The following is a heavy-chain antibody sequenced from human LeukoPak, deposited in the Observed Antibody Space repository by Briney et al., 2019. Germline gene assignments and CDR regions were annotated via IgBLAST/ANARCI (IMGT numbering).Heavy chain of an antibody. D-gene: IGHD1-1*01. J-gene: IGHJ5*02. V-gene: IGHV4-4*07. Sequence: SETLSLTCTVSGGSISSDSCSWIRQSAGKGLEWIGHIFASGSTNYSPSLKSRVTMSVDTSKNQFSLHLSSVTAADTAVYYCAITLGYGRFDPWGQGTLVTVSS. CDR3: AITLGYGRFDP. CDR1: GGSISSDS. CDR2: IFASGST.